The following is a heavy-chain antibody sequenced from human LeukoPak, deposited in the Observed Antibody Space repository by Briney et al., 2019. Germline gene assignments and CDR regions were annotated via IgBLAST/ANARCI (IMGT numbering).Heavy chain of an antibody. Sequence: SETLSLTCAVYGGSFSGYYWSWIRQPPGKGLEWIGEINRSGSTNYNPSLKSRVTISVDTSKNQFSLKLSSVTAADTAVYYCARDPYSSSSDYWGQGTLVTVSS. J-gene: IGHJ4*02. CDR3: ARDPYSSSSDY. CDR1: GGSFSGYY. CDR2: INRSGST. V-gene: IGHV4-34*01. D-gene: IGHD6-6*01.